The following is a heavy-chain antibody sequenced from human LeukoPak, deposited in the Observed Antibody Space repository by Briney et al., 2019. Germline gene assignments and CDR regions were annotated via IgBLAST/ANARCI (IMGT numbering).Heavy chain of an antibody. CDR1: GYSLTSYW. D-gene: IGHD4/OR15-4a*01. V-gene: IGHV5-51*01. J-gene: IGHJ4*02. CDR3: ARHIGLTTRYFDY. Sequence: GESLKISCKGSGYSLTSYWIGWVRQMPGKGLEWMGMIYPGDSDTRYSPSFQGHVTISADTSITTAYLQLSSLKASDTAMYYCARHIGLTTRYFDYWGQGTLVTVSS. CDR2: IYPGDSDT.